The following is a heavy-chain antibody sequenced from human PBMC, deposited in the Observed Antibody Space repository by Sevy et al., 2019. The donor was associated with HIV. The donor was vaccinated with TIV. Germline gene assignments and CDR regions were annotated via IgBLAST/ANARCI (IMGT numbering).Heavy chain of an antibody. CDR3: ASINRGLTGYQRIPAY. D-gene: IGHD3-9*01. CDR1: GGSISSSSYY. Sequence: SETLSLTCTVSGGSISSSSYYWRWIRQPPGKGLEWIGSIYYSGSTYYNPSLKSRVTISVDTSKNQFSLKLSAVTAADTAVYYCASINRGLTGYQRIPAYWGQGTLVTVSS. CDR2: IYYSGST. V-gene: IGHV4-39*01. J-gene: IGHJ4*02.